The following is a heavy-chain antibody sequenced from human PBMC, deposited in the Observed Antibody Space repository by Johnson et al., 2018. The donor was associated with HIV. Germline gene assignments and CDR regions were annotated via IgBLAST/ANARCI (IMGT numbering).Heavy chain of an antibody. CDR1: GFTFSSYA. Sequence: VQLVESGGGVVQPGRSLRLSCAASGFTFSSYAMHWVRQAPEKGLEWVASIKQDGSEQYYVGSVKGRFPISRDNAKNSLYLQMNSLRTEDTAVYYCARDLDTGGASGAFDMWGQGTMVTVSS. V-gene: IGHV3-7*01. CDR2: IKQDGSEQ. J-gene: IGHJ3*02. CDR3: ARDLDTGGASGAFDM. D-gene: IGHD1-26*01.